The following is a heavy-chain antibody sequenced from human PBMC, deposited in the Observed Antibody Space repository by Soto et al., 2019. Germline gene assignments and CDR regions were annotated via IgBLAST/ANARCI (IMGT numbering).Heavy chain of an antibody. CDR1: GDSMTNNY. CDR2: VYYSGAT. Sequence: SETLSLTCTVSGDSMTNNYWGWIRQPPGKGLEWIGYVYYSGATNYNPSLKSRVSMSPDPSRNQFSLKLTSVTAADTAVYYCARAMGDWGTYYYYYGMDVWGQGTMVTVSS. J-gene: IGHJ6*02. V-gene: IGHV4-59*01. D-gene: IGHD3-16*01. CDR3: ARAMGDWGTYYYYYGMDV.